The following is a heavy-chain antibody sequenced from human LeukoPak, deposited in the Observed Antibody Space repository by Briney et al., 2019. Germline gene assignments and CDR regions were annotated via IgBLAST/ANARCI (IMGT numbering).Heavy chain of an antibody. CDR3: AGEVAPDYYYYGMDV. V-gene: IGHV1-69*04. Sequence: SVKVSCKASGDTFSSYAISWVRQAPGQGLEWMGRIIPILGIANYAQKFQGRVTITADKSTSTAYMELSSLRSEDTAVYYCAGEVAPDYYYYGMDVWGQGTTVTVSS. CDR1: GDTFSSYA. CDR2: IIPILGIA. J-gene: IGHJ6*02. D-gene: IGHD2-15*01.